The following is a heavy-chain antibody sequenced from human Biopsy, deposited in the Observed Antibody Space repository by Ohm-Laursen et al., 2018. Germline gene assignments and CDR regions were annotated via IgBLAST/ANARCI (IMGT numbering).Heavy chain of an antibody. J-gene: IGHJ6*02. CDR3: ARAGVGSDGADSCYYGMDV. CDR1: GYTFTSYY. V-gene: IGHV1-46*01. D-gene: IGHD5-24*01. CDR2: ISPSGATT. Sequence: GSSVKVSCKTSGYTFTSYYMHWVRQAPGQGLEWMGVISPSGATTSFSQKFQGRITMTRDTSTGTVYMDLNSLGSEDTAVYYCARAGVGSDGADSCYYGMDVWGPRTTVTVSS.